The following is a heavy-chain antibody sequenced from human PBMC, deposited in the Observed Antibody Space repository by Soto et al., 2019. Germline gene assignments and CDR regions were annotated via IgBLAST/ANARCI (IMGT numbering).Heavy chain of an antibody. Sequence: SETLSLTCTVSCGSISSYYWSWIRQPPGKGLEWIGYIYYSGSTNYNPSLKSRVTISVDTSKNQFSLKLSSVTAADTAVYYCARLGLPYYFDYWGQGTLVTVS. V-gene: IGHV4-59*08. CDR2: IYYSGST. CDR1: CGSISSYY. J-gene: IGHJ4*02. CDR3: ARLGLPYYFDY.